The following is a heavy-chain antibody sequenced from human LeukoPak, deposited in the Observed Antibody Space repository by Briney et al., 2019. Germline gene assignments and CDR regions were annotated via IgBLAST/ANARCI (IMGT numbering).Heavy chain of an antibody. J-gene: IGHJ4*02. CDR2: ISAGGGST. V-gene: IGHV3-23*01. CDR3: AKDAAGPEY. Sequence: GGSLRLSCAASGFTFSDYAMTWVRQAPGKGLFWVSGISAGGGSTYYAASVKGRFTISRDNSRNTLYLQMNSLRAEDTAVYYCAKDAAGPEYWGQGTLVTVSS. CDR1: GFTFSDYA. D-gene: IGHD6-13*01.